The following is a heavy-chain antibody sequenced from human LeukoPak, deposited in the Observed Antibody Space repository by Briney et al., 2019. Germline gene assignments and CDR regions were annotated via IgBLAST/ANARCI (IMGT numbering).Heavy chain of an antibody. CDR3: AKDTDYGDTGAFGI. J-gene: IGHJ3*02. CDR1: GFTFDDYA. CDR2: ISWNSGSI. V-gene: IGHV3-9*01. Sequence: GGSLRLSCAASGFTFDDYAMHWVRQAPGKGLEWVSGISWNSGSIGYADSVKGRFTISRDNAKNSLYLQMDSLRAEDTALYYCAKDTDYGDTGAFGIWGQGTMVTVSS. D-gene: IGHD4-17*01.